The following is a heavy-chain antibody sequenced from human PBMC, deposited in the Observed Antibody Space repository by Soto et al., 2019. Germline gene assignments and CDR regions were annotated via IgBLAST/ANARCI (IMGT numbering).Heavy chain of an antibody. V-gene: IGHV5-51*01. CDR1: GYTFTSYW. CDR2: IYPGDSDT. CDR3: AILPYDYIWGSYRYLQYYYYMDV. D-gene: IGHD3-16*02. Sequence: GESLKISCKGSGYTFTSYWIGWVRQMPGKGLEWMGIIYPGDSDTRYSPSFQGQVTISADKSISTAYLQWSSLKASDTAMYYCAILPYDYIWGSYRYLQYYYYMDVWGKGTTVTVSS. J-gene: IGHJ6*03.